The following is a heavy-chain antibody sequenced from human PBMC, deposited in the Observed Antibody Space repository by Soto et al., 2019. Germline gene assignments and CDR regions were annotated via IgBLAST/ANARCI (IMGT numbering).Heavy chain of an antibody. CDR2: ISGSGGST. CDR3: AKSDLSSSSSFDY. J-gene: IGHJ4*02. CDR1: GFTFSSYA. Sequence: GGSLRLSCVASGFTFSSYAMSWVRQAPGKGLEWVSAISGSGGSTYYADSVKGRFTISRDNSKNTLYLQMNSLRAEDTAVYYCAKSDLSSSSSFDYWGEGTLVTVSS. D-gene: IGHD6-6*01. V-gene: IGHV3-23*01.